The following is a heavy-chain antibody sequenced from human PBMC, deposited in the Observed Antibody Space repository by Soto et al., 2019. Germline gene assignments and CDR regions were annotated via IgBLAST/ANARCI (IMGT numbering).Heavy chain of an antibody. J-gene: IGHJ6*02. CDR3: ARAYCSSTSCYTDYYYYGMDV. Sequence: VQLVQSGAEVKKPGASVKVSCKASGYTFTNYAMHWVRQAPGQRREWMGWINAGNGNTKYSQTFQGRVTITRDTSASTAYMDLSSLRSEDTAVYYCARAYCSSTSCYTDYYYYGMDVWGQGTTVTVSS. D-gene: IGHD2-2*02. CDR2: INAGNGNT. CDR1: GYTFTNYA. V-gene: IGHV1-3*01.